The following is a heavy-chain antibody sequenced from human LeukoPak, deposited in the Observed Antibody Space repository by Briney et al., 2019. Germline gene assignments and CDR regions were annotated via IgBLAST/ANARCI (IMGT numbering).Heavy chain of an antibody. V-gene: IGHV1-18*01. CDR1: GYTFTSYG. D-gene: IGHD5-18*01. CDR3: AREGGYSYGLYGDYYGMDV. J-gene: IGHJ6*02. CDR2: ISAYNGNT. Sequence: ASVNVSCKASGYTFTSYGISWVQQAPGHGLEWMGWISAYNGNTNYAQKLQGRVTMTTDTSTSTAYMELRSLRSDDTAVYYCAREGGYSYGLYGDYYGMDVWGQGTTVTVSS.